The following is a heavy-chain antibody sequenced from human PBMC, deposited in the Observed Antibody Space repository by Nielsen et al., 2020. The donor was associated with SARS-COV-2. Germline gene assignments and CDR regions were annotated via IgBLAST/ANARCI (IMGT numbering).Heavy chain of an antibody. CDR3: ARDGGGDYGTDFDY. V-gene: IGHV1-18*01. CDR1: GYTFTNYG. J-gene: IGHJ4*02. Sequence: ASVKVSCKASGYTFTNYGISWVRQAPGQGLEWMGWISGYNGNTEYAQKLQGRVSMTTDTSTTTAYMELRSLRSDDTAVYYCARDGGGDYGTDFDYWGQGTLVTVSS. D-gene: IGHD4-17*01. CDR2: ISGYNGNT.